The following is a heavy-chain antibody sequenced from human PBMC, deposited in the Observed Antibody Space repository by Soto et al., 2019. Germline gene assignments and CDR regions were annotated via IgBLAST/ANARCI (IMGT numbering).Heavy chain of an antibody. CDR2: ISYDGSNK. J-gene: IGHJ6*02. V-gene: IGHV3-30-3*01. CDR3: ARDSSGWYRNYYYGRDV. Sequence: GGSLRLSCAASGFTFSSYAMHWVRQAPGKGLEWVAVISYDGSNKYYADSVKGRFTISRDNSKNTLYLQMNSLRAEDTAVYYCARDSSGWYRNYYYGRDVWGQGTTVTVSS. CDR1: GFTFSSYA. D-gene: IGHD6-19*01.